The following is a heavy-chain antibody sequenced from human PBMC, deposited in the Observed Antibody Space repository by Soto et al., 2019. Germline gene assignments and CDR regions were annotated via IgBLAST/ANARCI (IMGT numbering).Heavy chain of an antibody. D-gene: IGHD3-10*01. V-gene: IGHV1-24*01. Sequence: EASVKVSCKVSGYTLTELSMHWVRQAPGKGLEWMGGFDPEDGETIYAQKFQGRVTMTEDTSTDTAYMELSSLRSEDTAVYYCATGLWFGELLYPTVTYYYYCGMDVWGQGTTVTVSS. J-gene: IGHJ6*02. CDR1: GYTLTELS. CDR2: FDPEDGET. CDR3: ATGLWFGELLYPTVTYYYYCGMDV.